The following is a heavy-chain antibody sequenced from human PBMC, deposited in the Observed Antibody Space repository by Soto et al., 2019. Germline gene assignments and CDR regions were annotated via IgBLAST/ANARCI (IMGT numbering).Heavy chain of an antibody. Sequence: ESGGGLVKPGGSLRLSCAASGFTFSSYSMNWVRQAPGKGLEWVSSISSSSSYIYYADSVKGRFTISRDNAKNSLYLQMNSLRAEDTAVYYCARDQRIAAAGTISWVQGTLVTVPS. CDR3: ARDQRIAAAGTIS. D-gene: IGHD6-13*01. CDR2: ISSSSSYI. V-gene: IGHV3-21*01. J-gene: IGHJ5*02. CDR1: GFTFSSYS.